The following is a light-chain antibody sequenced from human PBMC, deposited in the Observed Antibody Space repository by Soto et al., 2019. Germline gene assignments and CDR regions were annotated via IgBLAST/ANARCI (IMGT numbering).Light chain of an antibody. J-gene: IGKJ4*01. CDR3: QKYDHAPLT. Sequence: DIQMTQSPSSLSASVGDRVTITCRASQGIGNYLAWYQQRPGKVPKLLIYAASTLQSGVPSRFSGSGSGPDFTLTISSLQPEDDATYYCQKYDHAPLTFGGGTKVDIK. CDR1: QGIGNY. CDR2: AAS. V-gene: IGKV1-27*01.